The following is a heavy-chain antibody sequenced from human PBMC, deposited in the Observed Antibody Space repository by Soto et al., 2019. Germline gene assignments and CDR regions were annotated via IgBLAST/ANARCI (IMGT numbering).Heavy chain of an antibody. CDR2: IYSTGTT. J-gene: IGHJ4*02. V-gene: IGHV3-53*01. CDR1: GFTVGNNY. Sequence: EVQLVESGGGLIQPGGSLKLSCAASGFTVGNNYMSWVRQAPGKGLEWVSLIYSTGTTKYADSVMGRFTVSRDNAKNTLYLQMNSLSAEDTAVYYCAKDGRGSGSHYNSFGYWGQGTLVTVSS. D-gene: IGHD3-10*01. CDR3: AKDGRGSGSHYNSFGY.